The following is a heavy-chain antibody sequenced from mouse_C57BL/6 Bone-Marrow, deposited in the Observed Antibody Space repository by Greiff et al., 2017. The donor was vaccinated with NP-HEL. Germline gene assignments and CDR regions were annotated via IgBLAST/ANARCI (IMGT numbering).Heavy chain of an antibody. CDR2: INPGSGGT. D-gene: IGHD2-4*01. V-gene: IGHV1-54*01. J-gene: IGHJ4*01. CDR3: ARDCRLRRDYYAMDY. CDR1: GYAFTNYL. Sequence: QVQLQQSGAELVRPGTSVKVSCKASGYAFTNYLIEWVKQRPGQGLEWIGVINPGSGGTNYNEKFKGKATLTADKSSSTAYMQLSSLTSEDSAVYFCARDCRLRRDYYAMDYWGQGTSVTVSS.